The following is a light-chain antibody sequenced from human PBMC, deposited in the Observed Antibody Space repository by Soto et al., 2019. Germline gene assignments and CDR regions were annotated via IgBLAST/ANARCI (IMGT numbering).Light chain of an antibody. CDR2: GAS. V-gene: IGKV3-15*01. CDR1: QSVSSN. CDR3: QQYNNWPPRIVGT. J-gene: IGKJ3*01. Sequence: EIVMTQSPATLSVSPGERATLSCRASQSVSSNLAWYQQKPGQAPRLLIYGASTRATGIPARFSGSGSGTEFTLTISSLQSEDFAVYYCQQYNNWPPRIVGTFGPGTKVDIK.